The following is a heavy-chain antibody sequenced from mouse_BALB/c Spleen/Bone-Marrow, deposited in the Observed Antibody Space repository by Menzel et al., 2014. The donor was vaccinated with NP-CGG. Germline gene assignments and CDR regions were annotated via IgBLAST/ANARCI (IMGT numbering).Heavy chain of an antibody. CDR1: GFNIKDTY. CDR2: IDPANGNT. J-gene: IGHJ2*01. Sequence: EVKVEESGAELVKPGASVKLSCTASGFNIKDTYMHWVKQRPEQGLEWIGRIDPANGNTKYDPKFQGKATITADTSSNTACLQLSSLTSEDTAVYYCARYDYGVYFDYWGQGTTLTVSS. D-gene: IGHD2-4*01. V-gene: IGHV14-3*02. CDR3: ARYDYGVYFDY.